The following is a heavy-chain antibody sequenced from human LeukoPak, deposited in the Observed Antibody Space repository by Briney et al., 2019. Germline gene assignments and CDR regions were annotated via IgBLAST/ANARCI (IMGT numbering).Heavy chain of an antibody. CDR3: AKVAYCSSTSCLGEAFDI. CDR1: GGTFSSYA. Sequence: ASVKVSCKASGGTFSSYAISWVRQAPGQGLEWMGGIIPIFGTANYAQKFQGRVTITTDESTSTAYMELSSLRSEDTAVYYCAKVAYCSSTSCLGEAFDIWGQGTMVTVSS. J-gene: IGHJ3*02. CDR2: IIPIFGTA. D-gene: IGHD2-2*01. V-gene: IGHV1-69*05.